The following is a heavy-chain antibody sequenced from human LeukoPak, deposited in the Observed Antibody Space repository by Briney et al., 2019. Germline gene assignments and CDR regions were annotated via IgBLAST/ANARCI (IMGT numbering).Heavy chain of an antibody. D-gene: IGHD6-19*01. J-gene: IGHJ5*02. CDR1: GFSFSNYA. V-gene: IGHV3-23*01. Sequence: GESLRLSCAAFGFSFSNYAMYWVRQAPGKGLEWVSSIDASGGATYYADFVKGRFTISRDNSKNTFYLQMNSLRGEDTAVYSCAKGSGSGWYGWFAPWGQGTLVTVSS. CDR2: IDASGGAT. CDR3: AKGSGSGWYGWFAP.